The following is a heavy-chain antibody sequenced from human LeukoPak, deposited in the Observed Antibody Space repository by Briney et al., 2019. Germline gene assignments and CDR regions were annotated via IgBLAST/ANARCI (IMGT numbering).Heavy chain of an antibody. J-gene: IGHJ4*02. CDR1: GYTFSIYG. Sequence: ASVKVSCKASGYTFSIYGISWLRQAPGQGLEWLGWIGPWNGNTNYAQKFQGRVTVTADTSTSTLYMEVRSLRSDDTAVYYCARDNGHKGVDHWGQGTLVLVSS. CDR3: ARDNGHKGVDH. V-gene: IGHV1-18*01. CDR2: IGPWNGNT. D-gene: IGHD2-21*01.